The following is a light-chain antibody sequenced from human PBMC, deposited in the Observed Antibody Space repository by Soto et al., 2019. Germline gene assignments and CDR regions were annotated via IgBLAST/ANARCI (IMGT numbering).Light chain of an antibody. CDR3: QQCYATPLT. CDR1: QRINNC. J-gene: IGKJ4*01. Sequence: DIQMTQSPSSLSASIGDRVTITCRASQRINNCLNWYRQKPGKAPKLLMYGAFTLESGVPSRFGGGTSGTAFTLTISSLQPEDSATYYCQQCYATPLTFGGGTKVEI. V-gene: IGKV1-39*01. CDR2: GAF.